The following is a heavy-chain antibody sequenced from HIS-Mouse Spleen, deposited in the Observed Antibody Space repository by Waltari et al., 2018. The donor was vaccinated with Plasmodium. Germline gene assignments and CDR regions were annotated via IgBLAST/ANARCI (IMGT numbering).Heavy chain of an antibody. D-gene: IGHD6-6*01. V-gene: IGHV3-53*01. CDR3: ARGMKSSSSAFDI. Sequence: EVQLVESGGGLIQPGGSLRLSCAASGFTVIRNYFSLVRQAPGKGMEWVSVIYSGGSTYYADSVKGRFTISRDNSKNTLYLQMNSLRAEDTAVYYCARGMKSSSSAFDIWGQGTMVTVSS. CDR2: IYSGGST. CDR1: GFTVIRNY. J-gene: IGHJ3*02.